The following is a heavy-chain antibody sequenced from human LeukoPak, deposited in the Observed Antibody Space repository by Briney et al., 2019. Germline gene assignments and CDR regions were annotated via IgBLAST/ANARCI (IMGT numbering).Heavy chain of an antibody. CDR3: ARERSSGYNDAFDI. Sequence: SVKVSCKASGGTFNSYAISWVRQAPGQGLEWMGGIIPIFGTANYAQKFQGRVTITADKSTSTAYMELSSLRSEDTAVYYCARERSSGYNDAFDIWGQGTMVTVSS. CDR2: IIPIFGTA. J-gene: IGHJ3*02. CDR1: GGTFNSYA. V-gene: IGHV1-69*06. D-gene: IGHD3-22*01.